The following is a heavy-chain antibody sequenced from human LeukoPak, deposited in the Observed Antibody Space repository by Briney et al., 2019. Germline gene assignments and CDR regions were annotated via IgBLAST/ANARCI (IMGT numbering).Heavy chain of an antibody. Sequence: ASVKVSCKASGGTFISYAISWVRQAPGQGLEWMGGIIPIFGTANYAQKFQGRVTITTDESTSTAYMELSSLRSEDTAVYYCARAVASVVAALWVAFDIWGQGTMVTVSS. CDR3: ARAVASVVAALWVAFDI. J-gene: IGHJ3*02. CDR1: GGTFISYA. CDR2: IIPIFGTA. V-gene: IGHV1-69*05. D-gene: IGHD2-15*01.